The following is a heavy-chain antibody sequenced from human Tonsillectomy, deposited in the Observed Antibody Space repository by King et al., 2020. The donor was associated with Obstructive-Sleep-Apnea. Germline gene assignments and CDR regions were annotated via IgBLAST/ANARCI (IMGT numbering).Heavy chain of an antibody. CDR1: GDSISSYY. CDR2: IYNSGRT. V-gene: IGHV4-59*08. Sequence: QLQESGPGLVKPSETLSLTCTVSGDSISSYYWSWIRQPPGKGLEWIGYIYNSGRTNCNPSLKSRVTISVQTSKNQFSLKRSSVTAADTAVYYCARHSFGRLVLGATAFDIWGQGTMVTVSS. D-gene: IGHD1-26*01. J-gene: IGHJ3*02. CDR3: ARHSFGRLVLGATAFDI.